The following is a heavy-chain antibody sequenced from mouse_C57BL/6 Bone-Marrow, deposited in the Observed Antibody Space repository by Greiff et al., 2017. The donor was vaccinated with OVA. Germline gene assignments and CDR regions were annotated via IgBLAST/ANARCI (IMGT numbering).Heavy chain of an antibody. D-gene: IGHD1-1*01. CDR2: IYPRSGNT. V-gene: IGHV1-81*01. J-gene: IGHJ2*01. CDR1: GYTFTSYG. Sequence: VQLKESGAELARPGASVKLSCKASGYTFTSYGISWVKQRTGQGLEWIGEIYPRSGNTYYNEKFKGKATLTADKSSSTAYMELRSLTSEDSAVYFCARGTYFYYFDYWGQGTTLTVSS. CDR3: ARGTYFYYFDY.